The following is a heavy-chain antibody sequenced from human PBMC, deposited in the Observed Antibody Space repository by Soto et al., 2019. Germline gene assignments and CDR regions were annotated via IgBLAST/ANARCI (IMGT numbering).Heavy chain of an antibody. V-gene: IGHV1-8*01. CDR2: MNPNNGET. J-gene: IGHJ4*02. D-gene: IGHD5-18*01. CDR1: GYTFTSYN. CDR3: ASTNGYSNGFDY. Sequence: QVQLVQSGAEVKKPGASVKVSCKASGYTFTSYNIDWVRQATGQGLEWMGWMNPNNGETSYAQEFQGRVTMTRDTAISTAYGELSSLRAEDTAVYYCASTNGYSNGFDYWGQETLVAVSS.